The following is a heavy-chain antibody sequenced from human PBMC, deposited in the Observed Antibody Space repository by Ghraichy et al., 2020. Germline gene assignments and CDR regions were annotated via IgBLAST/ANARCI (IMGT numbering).Heavy chain of an antibody. J-gene: IGHJ5*02. CDR1: GYTFTSYD. CDR3: ARGEERIAAAGTLVRDWFDP. Sequence: ASVKVSCKASGYTFTSYDINWVRQATGQGLEWMGWMNPNSGNTGYAQKFQGRVTMTRNTSISTAYMELSSLRSEDTAVYYCARGEERIAAAGTLVRDWFDPWGQGTLVTVSS. CDR2: MNPNSGNT. D-gene: IGHD6-13*01. V-gene: IGHV1-8*01.